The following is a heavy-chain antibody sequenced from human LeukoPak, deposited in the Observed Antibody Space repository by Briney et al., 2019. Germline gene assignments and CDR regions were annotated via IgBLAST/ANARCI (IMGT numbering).Heavy chain of an antibody. CDR1: GYTFTGYY. J-gene: IGHJ4*02. D-gene: IGHD6-13*01. Sequence: GASVKVSCKASGYTFTGYYMHWVRQAPGQGLEWMGWINPNSGGTNYAQKFQGRVTMTRDTSISTAYLQWSSLKASDTAMYYCARRAAGGTYFDYWGQGTLVTVSS. CDR3: ARRAAGGTYFDY. CDR2: INPNSGGT. V-gene: IGHV1-2*02.